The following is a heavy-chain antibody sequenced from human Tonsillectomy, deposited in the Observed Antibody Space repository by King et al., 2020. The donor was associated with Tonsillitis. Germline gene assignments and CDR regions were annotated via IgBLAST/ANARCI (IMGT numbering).Heavy chain of an antibody. Sequence: VQLVESGGGLVQPGGSLRLSCAASGFSFSDYSMNWVRQAPGKGLEWISYIRSSSSIISYADSVKGRFTISRDNAKNLLYLQMNSLRDEDTAVYFCSRDTPEDPIGASMDDWGRGSTVTVSS. D-gene: IGHD2-15*01. CDR2: IRSSSSII. V-gene: IGHV3-48*02. CDR3: SRDTPEDPIGASMDD. CDR1: GFSFSDYS. J-gene: IGHJ6*02.